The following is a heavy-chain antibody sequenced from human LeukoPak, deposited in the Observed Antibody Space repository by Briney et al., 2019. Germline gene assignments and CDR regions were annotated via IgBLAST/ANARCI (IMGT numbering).Heavy chain of an antibody. CDR3: AREIPQTLDFDY. D-gene: IGHD2-21*01. V-gene: IGHV1-18*04. CDR2: ISAYNGNT. J-gene: IGHJ4*02. CDR1: GYTFTGYY. Sequence: ASVKVSCKASGYTFTGYYMHWVRQAPGQGLEWMGWISAYNGNTNYAQKLQGRVTMTTDTSTSTAYMELRSLRSDDTAVYYCAREIPQTLDFDYWDQGTLVTVSS.